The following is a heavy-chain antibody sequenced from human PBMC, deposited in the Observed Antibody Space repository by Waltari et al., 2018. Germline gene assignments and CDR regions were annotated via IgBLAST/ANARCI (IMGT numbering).Heavy chain of an antibody. CDR1: GGSISSSSYY. CDR3: ARHPAMTIMLWYFDL. J-gene: IGHJ2*01. D-gene: IGHD2-8*01. V-gene: IGHV4-39*01. Sequence: QLQLQESGPGLVKPSETLSLTCTVSGGSISSSSYYWGWSRQPPGKGLEWIGSIYYSGSTYYNPSRKSRVTISVDTSKNQFSLKLSSVTAADTAVYYCARHPAMTIMLWYFDLWGRGTLVTVSS. CDR2: IYYSGST.